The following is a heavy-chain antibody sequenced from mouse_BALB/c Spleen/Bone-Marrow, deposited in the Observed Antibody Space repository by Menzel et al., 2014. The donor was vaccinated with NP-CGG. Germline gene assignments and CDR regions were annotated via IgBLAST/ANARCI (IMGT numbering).Heavy chain of an antibody. V-gene: IGHV14-3*02. D-gene: IGHD1-1*01. CDR3: APYYYGSSSFAY. CDR2: IDPANGNT. CDR1: GFNIKDTY. J-gene: IGHJ3*01. Sequence: EVQLQESGAELVKPGASVKLSCTASGFNIKDTYMHWVKQRPEQGLEWIGRIDPANGNTKYDPKFQGKATITADTSSNTAYLQLSSRTSEDTAVYYCAPYYYGSSSFAYWGQGTLVTVSA.